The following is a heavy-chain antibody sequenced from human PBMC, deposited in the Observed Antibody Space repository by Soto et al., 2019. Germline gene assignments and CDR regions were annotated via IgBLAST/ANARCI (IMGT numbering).Heavy chain of an antibody. J-gene: IGHJ5*02. V-gene: IGHV1-8*01. D-gene: IGHD6-13*01. CDR3: ARERSAAGTGWFDP. Sequence: QVQLVQSGAEVKKPGASVKVSCKASGYTFTSYDINWVRQATGQGLEWMGWMNPNSGNTGYAQKFQGRVSMTRNTSISTAYMELSSLRSEDTAVYYCARERSAAGTGWFDPWGQGTLVTVSS. CDR1: GYTFTSYD. CDR2: MNPNSGNT.